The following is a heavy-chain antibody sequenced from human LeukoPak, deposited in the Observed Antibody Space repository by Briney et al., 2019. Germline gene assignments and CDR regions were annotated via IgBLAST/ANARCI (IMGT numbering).Heavy chain of an antibody. CDR2: IIPILDTV. CDR1: GGSYNSYA. V-gene: IGHV1-69*04. D-gene: IGHD3-16*02. Sequence: SSVKVSCQASGGSYNSYAINWVRQAPAQGLDWMGKIIPILDTVNYAQRFQGRVTITADKSTSTAYMELSSLKSEDTAVYYCAKSRLHLGDLSDAFAYWGQGTLVTVSS. CDR3: AKSRLHLGDLSDAFAY. J-gene: IGHJ4*02.